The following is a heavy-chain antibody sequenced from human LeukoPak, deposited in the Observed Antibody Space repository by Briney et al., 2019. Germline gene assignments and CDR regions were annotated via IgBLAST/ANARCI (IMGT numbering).Heavy chain of an antibody. J-gene: IGHJ4*02. CDR2: VFHGGST. CDR1: GGSISSSNW. Sequence: PSETLSLTCAVSGGSISSSNWWSWVRQPPGKGLEWIGGVFHGGSTNFNPSLKSRVTISVDRSKNQFSLRLSSVTAADTAVYFCARGEEHGSGTVQFDYWGQGTLVTVSS. V-gene: IGHV4-4*02. D-gene: IGHD3-10*01. CDR3: ARGEEHGSGTVQFDY.